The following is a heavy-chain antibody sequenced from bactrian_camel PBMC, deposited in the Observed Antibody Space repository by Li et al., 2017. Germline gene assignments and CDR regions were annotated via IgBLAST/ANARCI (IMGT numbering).Heavy chain of an antibody. Sequence: HVQLVESGGGSVQAGEGLRLSWTVSGFTFDDSDMAWYRQAPGNQCEEVARIGTDGSTHYPASVKGRFTISEDNVKNTLYLQLDSLKTEDTAMYYCVKGLGSDYYPPGVIATDYWGQGTQVTVS. CDR2: IGTDGST. CDR1: GFTFDDSD. D-gene: IGHD4*01. J-gene: IGHJ4*01. CDR3: VKGLGSDYYPPGVIATDY. V-gene: IGHV3S61*01.